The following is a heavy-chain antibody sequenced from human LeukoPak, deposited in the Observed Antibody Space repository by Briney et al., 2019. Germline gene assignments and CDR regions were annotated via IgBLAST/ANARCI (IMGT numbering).Heavy chain of an antibody. CDR3: ARWNYYGSGRDYYYGMDV. CDR2: ISAYSGNT. J-gene: IGHJ6*02. V-gene: IGHV1-18*01. Sequence: ASVKVSCKASGYTFINYGITRVRQAPGQGLEWMGWISAYSGNTNYAQKFQGRVTMTADTFTSTAYMELRSLRSDDAAVYYCARWNYYGSGRDYYYGMDVWGQGTTVTVSS. D-gene: IGHD3-10*01. CDR1: GYTFINYG.